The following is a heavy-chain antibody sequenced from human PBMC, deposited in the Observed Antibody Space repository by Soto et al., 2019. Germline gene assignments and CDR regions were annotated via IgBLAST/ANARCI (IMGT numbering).Heavy chain of an antibody. CDR1: GFSFRNYA. J-gene: IGHJ4*02. D-gene: IGHD3-9*01. Sequence: PGGSLRLSCAASGFSFRNYAMSWVRQAPGKGLEWISTLTGSSSNTYYADSVKGRFAISRDNSRNTLYPQMHSLTAEDTAVYYCANGRATYGLLTHDYWGQGTLVTVSS. CDR2: LTGSSSNT. CDR3: ANGRATYGLLTHDY. V-gene: IGHV3-23*01.